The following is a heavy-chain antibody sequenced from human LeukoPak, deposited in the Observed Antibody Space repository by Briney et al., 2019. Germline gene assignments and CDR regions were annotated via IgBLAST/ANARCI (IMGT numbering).Heavy chain of an antibody. CDR1: GFTFSSYD. J-gene: IGHJ3*02. CDR2: IGTAGDT. D-gene: IGHD3-16*01. Sequence: GGSLRLSCAASGFTFSSYDMHWVRQATGKGLEWVSAIGTAGDTYYPGSVKGRFTISRENAKNSLYLQMNSLRAADTAVYYCAREGGAGNAFDIWGQGTMVTVSS. V-gene: IGHV3-13*01. CDR3: AREGGAGNAFDI.